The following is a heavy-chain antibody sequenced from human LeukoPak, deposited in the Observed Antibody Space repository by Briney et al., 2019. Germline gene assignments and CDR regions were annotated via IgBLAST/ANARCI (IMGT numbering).Heavy chain of an antibody. CDR1: GGSFSGYY. CDR2: INHSGST. D-gene: IGHD3-16*01. Sequence: SETLSLTCAVYGGSFSGYYWSWIRQPPGKGLEWIGEINHSGSTNYNPSLKSRVTISVDTSKNQFSLKLSSVTAADTAVYYCATFDTEEAFDIWGQGTMVTVSS. V-gene: IGHV4-34*01. J-gene: IGHJ3*02. CDR3: ATFDTEEAFDI.